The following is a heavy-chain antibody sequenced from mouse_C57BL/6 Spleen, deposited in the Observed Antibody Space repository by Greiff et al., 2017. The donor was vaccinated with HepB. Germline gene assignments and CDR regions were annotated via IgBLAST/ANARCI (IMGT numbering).Heavy chain of an antibody. CDR2: IDPSDSYT. CDR1: GYTFTSYW. D-gene: IGHD2-3*01. Sequence: LQQPGAELVKPGASVKLSCKASGYTFTSYWMQWVKQRPGQGLEWIGEIDPSDSYTNYNQKFKGKATLTVDTSSSTAYMQLSSLTSEDSAVYYCARYDGYPVGYFDVWGTGTTVTVSS. CDR3: ARYDGYPVGYFDV. J-gene: IGHJ1*03. V-gene: IGHV1-50*01.